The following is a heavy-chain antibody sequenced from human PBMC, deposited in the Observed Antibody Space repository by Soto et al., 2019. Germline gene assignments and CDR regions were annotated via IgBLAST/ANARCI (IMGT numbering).Heavy chain of an antibody. CDR1: GYTFTSYA. V-gene: IGHV1-3*01. D-gene: IGHD2-21*02. CDR2: INAGNGNT. CDR3: ARVVVVTADYYYYGMDV. J-gene: IGHJ6*02. Sequence: QVQLVQSGAEVKKPGASVKVSCKASGYTFTSYAMHWVRQAPGQRLAWMGWINAGNGNTKYSQKFQGRVTITRDTSASTAYMELSSLRSEDTAVYYCARVVVVTADYYYYGMDVWGQGTTVTVSS.